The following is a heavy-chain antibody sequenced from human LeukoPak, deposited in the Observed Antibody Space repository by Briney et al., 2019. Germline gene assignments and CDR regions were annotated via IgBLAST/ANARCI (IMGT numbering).Heavy chain of an antibody. Sequence: SETLSLTCAVSGGSISPYYWMWIRRPPGKGLEWIGYISYSGSTSFNPSLKSRVTISLDTSTNQVSLKLSSVTAADTAVYYCARAGSYRLTTTLWGQGTLVTVSS. J-gene: IGHJ4*02. CDR1: GGSISPYY. CDR2: ISYSGST. D-gene: IGHD4-17*01. V-gene: IGHV4-59*01. CDR3: ARAGSYRLTTTL.